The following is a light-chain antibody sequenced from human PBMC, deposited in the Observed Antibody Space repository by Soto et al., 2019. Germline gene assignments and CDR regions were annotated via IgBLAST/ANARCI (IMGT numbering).Light chain of an antibody. CDR1: QDIGNY. Sequence: DIQMTQTPSPLSASVGDMVTITCRARQDIGNYVAWYQQKPGKVPKLLIYAASTLQSGVPSRFRGSGSGTAFALTINRLQPEYFSTYYCQKYNSAPPGFTFGPGTKVDIK. CDR3: QKYNSAPPGFT. CDR2: AAS. J-gene: IGKJ3*01. V-gene: IGKV1-27*01.